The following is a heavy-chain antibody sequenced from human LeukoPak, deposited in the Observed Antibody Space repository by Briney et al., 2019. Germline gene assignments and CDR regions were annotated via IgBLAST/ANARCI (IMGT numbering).Heavy chain of an antibody. J-gene: IGHJ4*02. V-gene: IGHV4-59*12. Sequence: SETLSLTCTVSGDSISSYYWTWIRQPPGKGLEWIGYIYYSGSTNYNPSLKSRVTISEDTSKNQFSLKLSSVTAADTAVYYCARTPRGDSWGQGTLVTVSS. CDR2: IYYSGST. CDR1: GDSISSYY. D-gene: IGHD2-21*02. CDR3: ARTPRGDS.